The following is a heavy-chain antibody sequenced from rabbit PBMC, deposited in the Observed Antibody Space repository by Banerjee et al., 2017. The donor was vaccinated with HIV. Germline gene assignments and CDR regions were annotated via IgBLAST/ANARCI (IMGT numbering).Heavy chain of an antibody. Sequence: QVQLEESGGGLVKLGGSMNLSCKASGIDFSTYGITWVREGPGKGLEWIAYIYPEYGTRDYASWVNGRFTISLDNAQNTVFLRLTSLTAADTATYFCARVTGYGSTSNYPTRLDLWGPGTLVTVS. V-gene: IGHV1S47*01. CDR2: IYPEYGTR. D-gene: IGHD8-1*01. J-gene: IGHJ3*01. CDR3: ARVTGYGSTSNYPTRLDL. CDR1: GIDFSTYG.